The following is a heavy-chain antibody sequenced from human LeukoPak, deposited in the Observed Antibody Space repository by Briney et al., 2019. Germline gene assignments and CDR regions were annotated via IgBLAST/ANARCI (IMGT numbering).Heavy chain of an antibody. J-gene: IGHJ6*02. D-gene: IGHD2-2*01. Sequence: PGGSLSLSCAASGFTISSNYMSWVRQAPGKGLEWVSVIYSGGSTYYADSVKGRFTISRDNSKNTLYLQMNSLRAEDTAVYYCARGHCSSTSCYDVWGQGTTVTVSS. CDR2: IYSGGST. V-gene: IGHV3-53*01. CDR3: ARGHCSSTSCYDV. CDR1: GFTISSNY.